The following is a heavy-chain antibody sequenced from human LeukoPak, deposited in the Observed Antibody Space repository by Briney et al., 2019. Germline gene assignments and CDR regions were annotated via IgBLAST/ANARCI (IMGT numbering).Heavy chain of an antibody. D-gene: IGHD2-15*01. CDR2: LYHSGTT. J-gene: IGHJ2*01. Sequence: KPSETLSLTCTVSGYSIAHGFFWAWIRQPPGGGLEWIGSLYHSGTTYYNTSLKSRISTSVDTSKSQFSLKLRLVTAADTAVYYCARVEVPRDINDWYFDLWGRGTLVTVSS. CDR1: GYSIAHGFF. V-gene: IGHV4-38-2*02. CDR3: ARVEVPRDINDWYFDL.